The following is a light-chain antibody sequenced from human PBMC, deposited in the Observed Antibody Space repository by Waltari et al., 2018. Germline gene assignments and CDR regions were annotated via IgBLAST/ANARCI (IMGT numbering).Light chain of an antibody. CDR2: GAS. V-gene: IGKV3-20*01. CDR3: QHYVRLPAT. J-gene: IGKJ1*01. Sequence: IVLTQSPGTLSSSPGAIVTLSCRASQSVSRDLAWYQQKPGQAPRLLMSGASSRATGISDRFSGSGSGTDFSLTIRRLDPEDFAVYYCQHYVRLPATFGQGTKVEIK. CDR1: QSVSRD.